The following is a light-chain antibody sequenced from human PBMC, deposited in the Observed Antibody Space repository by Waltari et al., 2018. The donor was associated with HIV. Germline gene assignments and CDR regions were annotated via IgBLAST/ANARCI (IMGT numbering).Light chain of an antibody. CDR2: DAS. V-gene: IGKV1-13*02. CDR3: LQFNSYPWT. CDR1: QGISSA. Sequence: AIQLTQSPSSLSASVRDRVTITCRASQGISSAFAWYQQKPGKAPNLLIYDASTLESGVPSRFSGSGSGTDFTLTISSLQPEDFATYYCLQFNSYPWTFGQGTKVEI. J-gene: IGKJ1*01.